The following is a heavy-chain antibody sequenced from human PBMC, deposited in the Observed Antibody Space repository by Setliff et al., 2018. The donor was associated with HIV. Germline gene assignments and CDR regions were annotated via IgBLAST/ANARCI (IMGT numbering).Heavy chain of an antibody. V-gene: IGHV1-2*02. Sequence: GASVKVSCKSSGYTFTAYYIHWVRQARGQGLEWMGWINPDSGATKYAEKFEGRVTMTTDTSTSTVYMELRSLRSDDTAVYYCARVPYRSAWFSGGHDAFDVWGQGTMVTVSS. CDR2: INPDSGAT. CDR1: GYTFTAYY. D-gene: IGHD6-19*01. CDR3: ARVPYRSAWFSGGHDAFDV. J-gene: IGHJ3*01.